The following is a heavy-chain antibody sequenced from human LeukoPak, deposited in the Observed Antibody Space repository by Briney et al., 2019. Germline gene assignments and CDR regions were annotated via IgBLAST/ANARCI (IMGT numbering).Heavy chain of an antibody. CDR3: ARDLRSRSGGS. Sequence: SETLSLTCTVSGGSISSSSYYWGWIRQPPGKGLEWIGSIYYSGSTYYNPSLKSRVTISVDTSKNQFSLKLSSVTAADTAVYYCARDLRSRSGGSWGQGTLVTVSS. J-gene: IGHJ4*02. V-gene: IGHV4-39*07. CDR1: GGSISSSSYY. CDR2: IYYSGST. D-gene: IGHD2-15*01.